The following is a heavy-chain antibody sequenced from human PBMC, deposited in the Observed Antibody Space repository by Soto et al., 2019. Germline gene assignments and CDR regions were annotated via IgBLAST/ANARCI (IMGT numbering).Heavy chain of an antibody. CDR3: ARDRYCSGGSCYYYGMDV. J-gene: IGHJ6*02. D-gene: IGHD2-15*01. Sequence: PGGSLRLSCAASGFTFSDYSMNWVRQAPGKGLEWISYIIGSSRTTYYADSVKGRITISRDNAKSSLYLQMNSLRDEDTAVYYCARDRYCSGGSCYYYGMDVWGQGTTVTVSS. CDR1: GFTFSDYS. V-gene: IGHV3-48*02. CDR2: IIGSSRTT.